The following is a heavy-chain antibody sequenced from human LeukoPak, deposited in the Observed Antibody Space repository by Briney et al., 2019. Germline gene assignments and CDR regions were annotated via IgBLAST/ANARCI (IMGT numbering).Heavy chain of an antibody. CDR3: ASGRLVGAPDY. D-gene: IGHD1-26*01. CDR1: GFTFSSYW. V-gene: IGHV3-74*01. Sequence: QPGGSLRLSCAASGFTFSSYWMHWVRQPPGKGLVWVSRITSDGSGIGYADSVKGRFSTSRDNAKNTLYLQMNSLRAEDTAVYYCASGRLVGAPDYRGQGTLVTVSS. J-gene: IGHJ4*02. CDR2: ITSDGSGI.